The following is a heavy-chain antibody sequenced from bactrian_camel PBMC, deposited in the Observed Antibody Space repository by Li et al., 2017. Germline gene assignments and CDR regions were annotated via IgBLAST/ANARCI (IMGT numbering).Heavy chain of an antibody. Sequence: QLVESGGGSVQAGGSLRLSCAASGYTYNRNCMAWFRQAPGKEREGVARIATGSGNTYYADSVKGRFTISQDNAKNTVYLQMNSLKPEDTAMYYCAADRMACLRPSVQLASYNFWGQGTQVTVS. CDR2: IATGSGNT. V-gene: IGHV3S1*01. CDR1: GYTYNRNC. CDR3: AADRMACLRPSVQLASYNF. J-gene: IGHJ4*01.